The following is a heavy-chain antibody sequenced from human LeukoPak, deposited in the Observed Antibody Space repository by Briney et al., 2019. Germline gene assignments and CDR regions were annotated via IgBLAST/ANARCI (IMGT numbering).Heavy chain of an antibody. CDR1: GFNFSVYA. CDR3: AKNHYGLGKYSVFGRGMDV. J-gene: IGHJ6*02. D-gene: IGHD3-10*01. Sequence: GRSLRLSCAASGFNFSVYAMHWVRQAPGKGLEWVTVMSHDGSNKFYADSVKGRFTVSRDNSKNTVSLQMNSLRPEDTAVYYCAKNHYGLGKYSVFGRGMDVWGQGTTVTVSS. V-gene: IGHV3-30*18. CDR2: MSHDGSNK.